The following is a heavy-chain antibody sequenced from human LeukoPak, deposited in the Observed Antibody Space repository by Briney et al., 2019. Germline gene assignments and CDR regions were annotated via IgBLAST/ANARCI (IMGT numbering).Heavy chain of an antibody. J-gene: IGHJ6*02. CDR3: VRSLPGSLLRGYGMDV. Sequence: GESLKISCNTSGYTFTSYWIGWVRQPPGKGLECMGVIFPRDSDVRYSPSFQGQVTISADTSTNTAYLHWGSLTASDSAMYYCVRSLPGSLLRGYGMDVWGPGTTVTVS. V-gene: IGHV5-51*01. CDR2: IFPRDSDV. CDR1: GYTFTSYW. D-gene: IGHD3-10*01.